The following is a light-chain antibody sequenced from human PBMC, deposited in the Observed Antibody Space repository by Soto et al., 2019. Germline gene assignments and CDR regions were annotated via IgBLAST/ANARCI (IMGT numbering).Light chain of an antibody. CDR3: QQYNSLVT. J-gene: IGKJ1*01. CDR1: QSISSW. CDR2: DAS. Sequence: DIELIQSPSTLSASVGDRVTITCRASQSISSWLAWYQQKPGKAPKLLIYDASSLESGVPSRFSGSGSGTEFTLTISSLQPDDFATYYCQQYNSLVTFGQGTKVDIK. V-gene: IGKV1-5*01.